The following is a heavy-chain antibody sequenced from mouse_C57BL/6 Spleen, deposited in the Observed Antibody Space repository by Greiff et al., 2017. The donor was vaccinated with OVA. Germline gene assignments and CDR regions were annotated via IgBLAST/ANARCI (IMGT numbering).Heavy chain of an antibody. CDR2: INPSNGGT. J-gene: IGHJ3*01. CDR1: GYTFTSYW. Sequence: QVQLKQPGTELVKPGASVKLSCKASGYTFTSYWMHWVKQRPGQGLEWIGNINPSNGGTNYNEKFKSKATLTVDKSSSTAYMQLSSLTSEDSAVYYCARSLTGTSWFAYWGQGTLVTVSA. V-gene: IGHV1-53*01. CDR3: ARSLTGTSWFAY. D-gene: IGHD4-1*01.